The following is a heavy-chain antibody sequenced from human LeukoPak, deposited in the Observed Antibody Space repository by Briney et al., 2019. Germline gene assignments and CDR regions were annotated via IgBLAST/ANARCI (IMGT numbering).Heavy chain of an antibody. Sequence: GGSLTLSCAASGFSFTNAMSWVRQPPGKGLEWLSAISGSGDATYYADSVKGRFTISRDNSKKTLYLQMDSLRAEDTAVYYCAKHGGDYWGQGTQVTVSS. CDR3: AKHGGDY. CDR2: ISGSGDAT. J-gene: IGHJ4*02. CDR1: GFSFTNA. V-gene: IGHV3-23*01. D-gene: IGHD3-16*01.